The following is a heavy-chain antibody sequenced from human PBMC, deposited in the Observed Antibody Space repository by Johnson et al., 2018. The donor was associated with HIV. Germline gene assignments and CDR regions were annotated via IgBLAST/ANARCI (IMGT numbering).Heavy chain of an antibody. V-gene: IGHV3-23*04. Sequence: VQLVESGGGFIQPGGSRRLSCAASGFTFSNYAMSWVRQATGKGLEWVSVISGSGGSTYYADSVKGRFTISRDNAKKSLYLQMNSLRVEDTAVYYCARVNIAFDIWGQGTMVTVSS. J-gene: IGHJ3*02. CDR2: ISGSGGST. CDR3: ARVNIAFDI. D-gene: IGHD2/OR15-2a*01. CDR1: GFTFSNYA.